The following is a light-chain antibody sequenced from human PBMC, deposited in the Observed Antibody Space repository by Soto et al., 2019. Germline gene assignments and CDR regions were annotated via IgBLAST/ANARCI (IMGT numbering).Light chain of an antibody. CDR3: AAWDDSLNGVV. CDR1: SSNIGSET. J-gene: IGLJ2*01. Sequence: QSVLTQPPSVSETPGQRVTISCSGSSSNIGSETVNWYQQLPGTAPKLVIYSNNQRPSGVPDRFSGSKSGTSASLAISGLQSEDESDYYCAAWDDSLNGVVFGRGTKLTVL. CDR2: SNN. V-gene: IGLV1-44*01.